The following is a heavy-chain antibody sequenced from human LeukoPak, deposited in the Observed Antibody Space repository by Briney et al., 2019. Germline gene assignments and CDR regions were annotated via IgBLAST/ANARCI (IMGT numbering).Heavy chain of an antibody. CDR3: ARGRPSIAAAGRSHLFDY. J-gene: IGHJ4*02. V-gene: IGHV4-4*02. Sequence: PSETLSLTCAVSGGSISSSNWWSWVRQPPGKGLEWIGEIYHSGSTNYNPSLKSRVTISVDKSKNQFSLKLSSVTAADTAVYYCARGRPSIAAAGRSHLFDYWGQGTLVTVSS. CDR1: GGSISSSNW. D-gene: IGHD6-13*01. CDR2: IYHSGST.